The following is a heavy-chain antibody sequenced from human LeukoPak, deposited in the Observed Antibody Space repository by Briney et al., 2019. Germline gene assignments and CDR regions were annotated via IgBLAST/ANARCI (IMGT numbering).Heavy chain of an antibody. V-gene: IGHV3-30-3*01. CDR1: GFTFSRYA. Sequence: GGSLRLSCAASGFTFSRYAMHWVRQAPGKGLEWVALISYDANIGSNKYYADSVKGRFTISRDNSKNTLYLQMNSLRAEDTAVYYCARDGGYDFWSGYYQDYWGQGTLVTVSS. CDR2: ISYDANIGSNK. J-gene: IGHJ4*02. D-gene: IGHD3-3*01. CDR3: ARDGGYDFWSGYYQDY.